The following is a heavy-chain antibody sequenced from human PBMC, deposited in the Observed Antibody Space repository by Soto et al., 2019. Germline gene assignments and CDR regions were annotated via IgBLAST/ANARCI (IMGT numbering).Heavy chain of an antibody. J-gene: IGHJ4*02. CDR3: ATTLAAAGGYYFNY. V-gene: IGHV3-64*01. D-gene: IGHD6-13*01. Sequence: GGSLRLSCAASGFTFSSYAMHWVRQAPGKGLEYVSAISSNGGSTYYANSVKGRFTISRDNSKNTLYLQMGSLRAEDMAVYYCATTLAAAGGYYFNYWGQGTLVTVSS. CDR1: GFTFSSYA. CDR2: ISSNGGST.